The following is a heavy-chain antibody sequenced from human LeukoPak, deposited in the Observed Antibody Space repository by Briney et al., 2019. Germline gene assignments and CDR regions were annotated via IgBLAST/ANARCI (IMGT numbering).Heavy chain of an antibody. CDR1: GFPFSDFA. Sequence: PGGSLRLSCAASGFPFSDFAMHWVRQAPGKGLEWVTIISYDGSNNYYADSVKGRFSISRDNSKNTLYLQMNGLRTEDTAVYYCARHRGRTMTIPYFDYWGQGTLVTVSS. D-gene: IGHD4-17*01. J-gene: IGHJ4*02. V-gene: IGHV3-30*04. CDR3: ARHRGRTMTIPYFDY. CDR2: ISYDGSNN.